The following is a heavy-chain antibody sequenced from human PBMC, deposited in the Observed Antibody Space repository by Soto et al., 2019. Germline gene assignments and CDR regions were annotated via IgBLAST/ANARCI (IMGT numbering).Heavy chain of an antibody. D-gene: IGHD2-21*02. Sequence: QVQLVQSGAEVKKPGSSVKVSCKASGGTFSSYAISWVRQAPGQGLEWMGGIIPIFGTANYAQKFQGRVTITADESTSTAYMELSSLRSEDTAVYYCARAGEYCGGDCYSGWNFDYWGQGTLVTVSS. CDR2: IIPIFGTA. CDR3: ARAGEYCGGDCYSGWNFDY. CDR1: GGTFSSYA. J-gene: IGHJ4*02. V-gene: IGHV1-69*01.